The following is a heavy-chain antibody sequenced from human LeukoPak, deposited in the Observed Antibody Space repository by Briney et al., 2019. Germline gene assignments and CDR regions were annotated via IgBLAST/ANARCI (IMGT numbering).Heavy chain of an antibody. CDR1: GFTFSTYP. D-gene: IGHD1-26*01. V-gene: IGHV3-64*01. Sequence: GGSLRLFCAASGFTFSTYPMYWVRQAPGRGPEYVSGINNNGDRTYYAKSVKGRFTISRDNSKNTLYLQVGSLRAEDMAVYYCARGGLVGPTPYLDSWGQGTLVTVSS. J-gene: IGHJ4*02. CDR3: ARGGLVGPTPYLDS. CDR2: INNNGDRT.